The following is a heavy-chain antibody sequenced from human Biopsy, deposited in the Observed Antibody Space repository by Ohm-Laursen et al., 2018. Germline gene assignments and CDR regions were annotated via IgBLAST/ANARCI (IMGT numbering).Heavy chain of an antibody. CDR1: GDAFLGYY. J-gene: IGHJ4*02. Sequence: ASVKVSCKVSGDAFLGYYLHWVRQAPGQGLEWLGYINCKTGATNYAQKFQGTVTMTRDTSISTAYLALGSLRSADTAIYYCARDPLNGHKHFDYWGQGSLVTVSS. V-gene: IGHV1-2*02. CDR2: INCKTGAT. D-gene: IGHD2-8*01. CDR3: ARDPLNGHKHFDY.